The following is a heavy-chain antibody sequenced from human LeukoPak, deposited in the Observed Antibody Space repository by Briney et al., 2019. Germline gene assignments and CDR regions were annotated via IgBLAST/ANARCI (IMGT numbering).Heavy chain of an antibody. CDR3: ARDFVVVPAANYYYYGMDA. J-gene: IGHJ6*02. V-gene: IGHV4-59*01. CDR1: GGSISSYY. Sequence: SETLSLTCTVSGGSISSYYWSWIRQPPGKGLEWIGYIYYSGSTNYNPSLKSRVTISVDTSKNQFSLKLSSVTAADTAVYYCARDFVVVPAANYYYYGMDAWGQGTTVTVSS. CDR2: IYYSGST. D-gene: IGHD2-2*01.